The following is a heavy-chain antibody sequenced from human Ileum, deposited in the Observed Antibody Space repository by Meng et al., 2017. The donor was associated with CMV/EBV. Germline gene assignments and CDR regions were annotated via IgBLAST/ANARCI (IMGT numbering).Heavy chain of an antibody. CDR1: GYTFSSYG. Sequence: SCRASGYTFSSYGSTWVRQAPGQGLEWIGRTTVHNGNRKYAQRFQDRVMMNTDTSTTTAYMEMTSLTSDDTAVYYCARAGNYNYALDFWGQGTLVTVSS. CDR3: ARAGNYNYALDF. CDR2: TTVHNGNR. V-gene: IGHV1-18*01. D-gene: IGHD5-24*01. J-gene: IGHJ4*02.